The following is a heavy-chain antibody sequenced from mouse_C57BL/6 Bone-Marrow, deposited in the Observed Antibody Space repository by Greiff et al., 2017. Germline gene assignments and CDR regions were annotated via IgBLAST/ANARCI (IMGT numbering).Heavy chain of an antibody. V-gene: IGHV1-69*01. Sequence: VQLQQPGAELVMPGASVKLSCKASGYTFTSYWMHWVKQRPGQGLEWIGEIDPSDSYTNYNQKFKGKSTLTVDKSSSTAYMQLSSLTSEDTAVYYCALGVATNIDVWGTGTTVTVSS. CDR2: IDPSDSYT. CDR1: GYTFTSYW. CDR3: ALGVATNIDV. D-gene: IGHD1-1*02. J-gene: IGHJ1*03.